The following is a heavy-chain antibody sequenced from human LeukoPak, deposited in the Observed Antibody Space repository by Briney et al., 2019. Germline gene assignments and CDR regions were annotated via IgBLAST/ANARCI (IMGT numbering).Heavy chain of an antibody. J-gene: IGHJ4*02. D-gene: IGHD2-21*02. CDR2: IWFDGSNK. CDR1: GFTFRNFG. Sequence: PGGSLRLSSTASGFTFRNFGMHWVRQAPGKGLEWVANIWFDGSNKYYADSVKGRFTLSRDNSKDMVFLQMNSLRADDTAVYYCVKPDCGGDCSHFDLWGQGTLVTVSS. CDR3: VKPDCGGDCSHFDL. V-gene: IGHV3-33*06.